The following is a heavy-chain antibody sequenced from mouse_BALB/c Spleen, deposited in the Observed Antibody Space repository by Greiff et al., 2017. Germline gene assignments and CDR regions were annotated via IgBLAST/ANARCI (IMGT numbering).Heavy chain of an antibody. J-gene: IGHJ2*01. V-gene: IGHV7-3*02. Sequence: EVMLVESGGGLVQPGGSLRLSCATSGFTFTDYYMSWVRQPPGKALEWLGFIRNKANGYTTEYSASVKGRFTISRDNSQSILYLQMNTLRAEVSATYYCARDGDNYFDYWGQGTTLTVSS. CDR3: ARDGDNYFDY. CDR2: IRNKANGYTT. CDR1: GFTFTDYY.